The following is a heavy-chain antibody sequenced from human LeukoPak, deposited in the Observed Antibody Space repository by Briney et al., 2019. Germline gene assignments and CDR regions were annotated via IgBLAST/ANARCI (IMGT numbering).Heavy chain of an antibody. V-gene: IGHV3-21*06. Sequence: PGECLRLSCATSGFTFSSYAMDWVRQAPGKGLEWVSSISSGGNYKYYGDSVWGRFTISRDDAKNSLYLEMNSLRAEDTAVYYCARDTRQTSVTNFDSWGQGTLVIVS. CDR1: GFTFSSYA. CDR3: ARDTRQTSVTNFDS. CDR2: ISSGGNYK. J-gene: IGHJ4*02. D-gene: IGHD4-17*01.